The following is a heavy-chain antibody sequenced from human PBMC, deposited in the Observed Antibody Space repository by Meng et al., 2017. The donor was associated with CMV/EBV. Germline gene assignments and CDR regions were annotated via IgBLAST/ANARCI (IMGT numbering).Heavy chain of an antibody. Sequence: ASVKVSCQASGYTFTGYYMHWVQQAPGQGLEWMGWINPNSGGTNYAQKFQGRVTMTRDTSISTAYMELSRLRSDDTAVYYCARESHGTPGTTPVDWFDPWGQGTLVTVSS. CDR3: ARESHGTPGTTPVDWFDP. V-gene: IGHV1-2*02. CDR1: GYTFTGYY. D-gene: IGHD1-1*01. CDR2: INPNSGGT. J-gene: IGHJ5*02.